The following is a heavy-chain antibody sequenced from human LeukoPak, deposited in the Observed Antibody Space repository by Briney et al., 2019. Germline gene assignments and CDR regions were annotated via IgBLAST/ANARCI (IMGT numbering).Heavy chain of an antibody. D-gene: IGHD3-10*01. J-gene: IGHJ4*02. V-gene: IGHV3-15*01. CDR3: TLIQGWGSGSYYRDF. CDR2: VKSRSAGETT. CDR1: GFGISNDW. Sequence: GGSLRLSCAASGFGISNDWMSWVRQAPGKGLEWVARVKSRSAGETTDYAAPVKGRFTISRDDSKNTLYLQMNSLKTEDTAVYYCTLIQGWGSGSYYRDFWGQGTLVTVPS.